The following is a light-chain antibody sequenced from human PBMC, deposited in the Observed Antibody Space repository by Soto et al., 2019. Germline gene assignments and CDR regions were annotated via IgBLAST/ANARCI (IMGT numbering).Light chain of an antibody. CDR2: GAS. CDR1: RSISKN. CDR3: QPHNNWPVVT. J-gene: IGKJ4*01. V-gene: IGKV3-15*01. Sequence: EMVMTQSPATLSVSPGERVTLSCRASRSISKNLAWYQQKPGQAPRLLIYGASTRATGIPARFSGSGSGTEFTLTINSLQSEDFAMYYCQPHNNWPVVTFGGGTRVEIK.